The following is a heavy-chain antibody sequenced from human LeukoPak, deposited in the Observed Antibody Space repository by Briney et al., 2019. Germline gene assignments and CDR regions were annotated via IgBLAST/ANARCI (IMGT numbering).Heavy chain of an antibody. Sequence: SETLSLTCAVYGGSFSGYYWSWIRQPPGKGLEWIGEINHSGSTNYNPSLKSRVTISVDTSKNQFSLKLSSVTAADTAVYYCARGIAARPGWFDPWGQGTLVTVSS. CDR2: INHSGST. J-gene: IGHJ5*02. CDR3: ARGIAARPGWFDP. CDR1: GGSFSGYY. V-gene: IGHV4-34*01. D-gene: IGHD6-6*01.